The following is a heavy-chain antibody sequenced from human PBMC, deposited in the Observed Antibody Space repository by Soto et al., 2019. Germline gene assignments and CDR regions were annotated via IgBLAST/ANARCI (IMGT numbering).Heavy chain of an antibody. CDR2: IYYSGST. D-gene: IGHD3-22*01. J-gene: IGHJ6*02. CDR1: GGSISSGDYY. Sequence: SLTCTVSGGSISSGDYYWSWIRQPPGKGLEWIGYIYYSGSTYYNPSLKSRVTISVDTSKNQFSLKLSSVTAADTAVYYCARDSPKYYYDSSGSYGMDVWGQGTTVTVSS. V-gene: IGHV4-30-4*01. CDR3: ARDSPKYYYDSSGSYGMDV.